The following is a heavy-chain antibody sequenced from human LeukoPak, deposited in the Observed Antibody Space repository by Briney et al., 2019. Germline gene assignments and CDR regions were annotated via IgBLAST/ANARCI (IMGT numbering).Heavy chain of an antibody. D-gene: IGHD6-13*01. CDR1: GFTFSSYS. Sequence: GGSLTLSCAASGFTFSSYSMNWVRQAPGKGLGWVSYISSNNSTIYYADSVKGRFTISRDNAKDSLYLQMNSLRAEDTAVYYCVRDLHSSTWYRDWFDPWGQGTLVTVSS. CDR2: ISSNNSTI. CDR3: VRDLHSSTWYRDWFDP. J-gene: IGHJ5*02. V-gene: IGHV3-48*01.